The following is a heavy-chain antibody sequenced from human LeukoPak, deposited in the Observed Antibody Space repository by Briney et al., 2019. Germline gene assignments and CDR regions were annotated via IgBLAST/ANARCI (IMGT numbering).Heavy chain of an antibody. CDR3: AKDALISFRGAWSQSDS. V-gene: IGHV3-23*01. Sequence: PGGSLRLSCAASGFTFSSYAMNWVRQAPGKGLEWVSGLSGSGGATYYVDSVKGRFTISRDNPKNTLYLQMNSLRAEDTAVYYCAKDALISFRGAWSQSDSWGQGTLVTVSS. CDR2: LSGSGGAT. D-gene: IGHD3-16*02. J-gene: IGHJ4*02. CDR1: GFTFSSYA.